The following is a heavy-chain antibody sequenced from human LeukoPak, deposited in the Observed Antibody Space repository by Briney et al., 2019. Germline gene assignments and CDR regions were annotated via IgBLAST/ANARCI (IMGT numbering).Heavy chain of an antibody. D-gene: IGHD5-12*01. CDR1: GFTFSSYA. V-gene: IGHV3-30-3*01. CDR3: ARGGDIGYGMDV. J-gene: IGHJ6*02. CDR2: ISYDGSNK. Sequence: GGSLRLSCAASGFTFSSYAMHWVRQAPGKGLEWVAVISYDGSNKYYADSVKGRFTISRDNSKNTLYLQMNSLRAGDTAVYYCARGGDIGYGMDVWGQGTTVTVSS.